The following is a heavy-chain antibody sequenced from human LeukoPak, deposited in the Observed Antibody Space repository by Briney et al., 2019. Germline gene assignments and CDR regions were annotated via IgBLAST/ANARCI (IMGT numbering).Heavy chain of an antibody. CDR2: VHTSGGT. Sequence: SETLSLTCTVSGASISHYYWSWIRQTPERGLEWMGHVHTSGGTTYYPPLKTRLTMSIDTSRSQLSRKRTSGTVADTAIYFCARLGSYHDFWGQGALVTVSS. CDR1: GASISHYY. CDR3: ARLGSYHDF. V-gene: IGHV4-4*09. D-gene: IGHD1-26*01. J-gene: IGHJ4*03.